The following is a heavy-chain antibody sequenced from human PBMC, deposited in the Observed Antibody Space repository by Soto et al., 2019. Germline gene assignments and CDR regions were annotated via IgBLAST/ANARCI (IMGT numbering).Heavy chain of an antibody. CDR3: ARDMGYCSSTSRYFFYFDY. V-gene: IGHV1-69*13. Sequence: SVKVSCKASGGTFSSYAISWVRQAPGQGLEWMGGIIPIFGTANYAQKFQGRVTITADESTSTAYMELSSLRSEDTAVYYCARDMGYCSSTSRYFFYFDYWGQGTLVTVSS. CDR2: IIPIFGTA. J-gene: IGHJ4*02. D-gene: IGHD2-2*01. CDR1: GGTFSSYA.